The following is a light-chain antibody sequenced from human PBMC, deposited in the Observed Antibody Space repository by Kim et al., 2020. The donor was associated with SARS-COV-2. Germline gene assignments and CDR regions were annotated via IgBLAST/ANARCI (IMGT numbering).Light chain of an antibody. J-gene: IGKJ1*01. CDR3: QQTYSAPRT. CDR2: SSS. CDR1: QNLYRY. V-gene: IGKV1-39*01. Sequence: ASVGDRVTITCRASQNLYRYLNWYQQKPGEAPKLLVYSSSSLHSGVPSRFSGSGSGTDFTLTIASLQPEDFATYSCQQTYSAPRTFGQGTMVDIK.